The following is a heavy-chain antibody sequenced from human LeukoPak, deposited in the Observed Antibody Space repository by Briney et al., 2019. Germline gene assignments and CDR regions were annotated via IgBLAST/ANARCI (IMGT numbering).Heavy chain of an antibody. J-gene: IGHJ6*04. CDR2: VNPSGGST. D-gene: IGHD1-1*01. CDR3: ARALAGTAELDV. Sequence: ASVKVSCKASGYTFTSYYVHWVRQAPGQGLEWMAIVNPSGGSTSYAQKFQGRVTMTRDMSTSTLYMELSSLRSEDTGVYFCARALAGTAELDVWGKGTTVTVSS. V-gene: IGHV1-46*01. CDR1: GYTFTSYY.